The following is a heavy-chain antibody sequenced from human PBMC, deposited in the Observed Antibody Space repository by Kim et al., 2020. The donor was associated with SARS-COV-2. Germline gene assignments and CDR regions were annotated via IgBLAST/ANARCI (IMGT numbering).Heavy chain of an antibody. CDR3: ARVTENWDHHRDY. CDR2: IDPSGGSP. D-gene: IGHD7-27*01. Sequence: ASVKVSCKASGYTFTNYYIHWVRQAPGQGPEWMGIIDPSGGSPTYAHNFQGRVIMTRDTSTTTVYMELSRLRSEDTAVYYCARVTENWDHHRDYWGQGTLVTVSS. CDR1: GYTFTNYY. J-gene: IGHJ4*02. V-gene: IGHV1-46*01.